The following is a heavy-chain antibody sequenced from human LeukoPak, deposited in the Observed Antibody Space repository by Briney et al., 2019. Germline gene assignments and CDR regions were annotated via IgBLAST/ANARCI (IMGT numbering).Heavy chain of an antibody. CDR2: IYYYGST. Sequence: SETLSLTCTVSGDSISNSMYQWGWIRQPPGKGLEWIASIYYYGSTYYNPSLKSRVTISVDTPKNQFSLKVSSMTAAATAVYFGTRNYGDFRAAWGQGTLVTVFS. J-gene: IGHJ5*02. V-gene: IGHV4-39*01. CDR3: TRNYGDFRAA. CDR1: GDSISNSMYQ. D-gene: IGHD3-10*01.